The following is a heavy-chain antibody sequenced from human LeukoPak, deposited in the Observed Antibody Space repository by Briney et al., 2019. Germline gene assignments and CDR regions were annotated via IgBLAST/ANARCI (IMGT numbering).Heavy chain of an antibody. CDR1: GGSISSYY. D-gene: IGHD6-6*01. CDR2: IYTSGRT. V-gene: IGHV4-4*07. Sequence: SETLSLTCTVSGGSISSYYWSWIRQPAGKGLECIVRIYTSGRTNYNPSLKSRVTMSVDTSKKQFSLKLSSVTAADTAVYYCARDPQLGPFDYWGQGTLVTVSS. CDR3: ARDPQLGPFDY. J-gene: IGHJ4*02.